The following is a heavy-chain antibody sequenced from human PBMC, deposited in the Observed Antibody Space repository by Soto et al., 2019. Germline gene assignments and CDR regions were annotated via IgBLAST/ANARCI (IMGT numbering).Heavy chain of an antibody. V-gene: IGHV3-30*04. Sequence: QVQLVESGGGVVQPGRSLRLSCAASGFSISRSAMHWVRQAPGKGLEWVAVIAYDGSNRWYADSAKGRFTISRDNSKNTVYLQMSNLRGEDTAVYYCARDLQAGTDNVNWFAPWGQGTLVTVSS. CDR3: ARDLQAGTDNVNWFAP. J-gene: IGHJ5*02. CDR1: GFSISRSA. D-gene: IGHD1-1*01. CDR2: IAYDGSNR.